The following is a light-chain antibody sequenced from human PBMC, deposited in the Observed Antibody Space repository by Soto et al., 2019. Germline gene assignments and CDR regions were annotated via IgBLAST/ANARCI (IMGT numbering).Light chain of an antibody. J-gene: IGLJ1*01. CDR1: SSNIGAGYD. Sequence: QAVVTQPPSVSGAPGQRVTISCTGSSSNIGAGYDVHWYQQLPGTAPKLLIYGNSNRPSGVPDRFSGSNSGTSASLAITGLQAEDEADYYCQSYDSSLSAYYVFGTGTKLTVL. CDR2: GNS. V-gene: IGLV1-40*01. CDR3: QSYDSSLSAYYV.